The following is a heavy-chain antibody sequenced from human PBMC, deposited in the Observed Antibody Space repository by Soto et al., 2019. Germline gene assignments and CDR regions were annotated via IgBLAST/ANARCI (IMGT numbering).Heavy chain of an antibody. CDR3: ARDLLRDAFDI. CDR2: IYYSGST. V-gene: IGHV4-61*01. Sequence: ETLSLTCTVSGGSVSSGSYYWSWIRQPPGKGLEWIGYIYYSGSTNYNPSLKSRVTISVDTSKNQFSLKLSSVTAADTAVYYCARDLLRDAFDIWGQGTMVTVSS. CDR1: GGSVSSGSYY. J-gene: IGHJ3*02. D-gene: IGHD4-17*01.